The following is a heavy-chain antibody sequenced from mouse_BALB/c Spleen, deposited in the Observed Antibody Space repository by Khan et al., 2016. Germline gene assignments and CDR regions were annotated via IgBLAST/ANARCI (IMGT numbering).Heavy chain of an antibody. CDR1: GFSLTSYG. CDR2: ICAGGST. V-gene: IGHV2-9*02. CDR3: ARLEDI. J-gene: IGHJ2*01. D-gene: IGHD1-3*01. Sequence: QVQLKESGPGLVAPSQSLSITCTVSGFSLTSYGVHWVRQPPGKGLEWLGVICAGGSTNYNSAHMSRLSISKNNSKSQVFIKMNSLQTDDTAMYYCARLEDIWGQGTTLTVSS.